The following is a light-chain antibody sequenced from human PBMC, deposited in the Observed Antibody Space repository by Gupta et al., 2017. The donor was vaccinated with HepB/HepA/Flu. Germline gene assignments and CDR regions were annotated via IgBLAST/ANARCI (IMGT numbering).Light chain of an antibody. Sequence: QSALTQPPPVSGSPAPSITISCTGTSSDVGGYNYVYWYQQHPGKAPKLMIYDVSNRPSGVSNRVSGSKSGNTASLTIAGLQAEDEADYYCSSYTSSSTRVFGTGTKVTVL. CDR2: DVS. J-gene: IGLJ1*01. CDR3: SSYTSSSTRV. CDR1: SSDVGGYNY. V-gene: IGLV2-14*01.